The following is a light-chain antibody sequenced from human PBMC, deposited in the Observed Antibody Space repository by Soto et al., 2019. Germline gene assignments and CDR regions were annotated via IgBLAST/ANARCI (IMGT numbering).Light chain of an antibody. CDR3: MQGTHWPLT. CDR1: QSLVFSDGNTY. CDR2: KVS. V-gene: IGKV2-30*01. J-gene: IGKJ4*01. Sequence: DVVMTQSPLSLPVTLGQPASISCRTSQSLVFSDGNTYLNWFLQRPGQSPRRLIYKVSNRDSGVPDRFSGSGSGTDFTLNISRVETEDFGVYYCMQGTHWPLTFGGGTKVEIK.